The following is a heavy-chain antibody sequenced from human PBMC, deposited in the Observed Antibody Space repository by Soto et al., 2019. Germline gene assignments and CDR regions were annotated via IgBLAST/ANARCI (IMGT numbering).Heavy chain of an antibody. V-gene: IGHV4-59*01. CDR2: VYSSGST. J-gene: IGHJ5*02. CDR1: VRSFRDYY. D-gene: IGHD2-15*01. CDR3: AREAVDNWFDP. Sequence: SETLSLTCAVYVRSFRDYYWSWIRQPPGKGLEWIGYVYSSGSTNYNPSLKSRVTMSVDTSKNQFSLKLSSVTAADTAVYYCAREAVDNWFDPWGQGTLVTVSS.